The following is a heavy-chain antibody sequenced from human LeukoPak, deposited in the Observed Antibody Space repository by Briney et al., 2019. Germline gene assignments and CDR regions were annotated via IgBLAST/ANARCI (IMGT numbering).Heavy chain of an antibody. CDR2: ISSSGDFI. CDR3: ARARNSGWNIDY. J-gene: IGHJ4*02. Sequence: GGSLRLSCGGSGFTFSSYEMNWVRQAPGKGREGVSYISSSGDFIYYADSVKGRFTISRDNAKNSLYLQMISLRAEDTAVYSCARARNSGWNIDYWGRGTLVTVSS. D-gene: IGHD6-19*01. CDR1: GFTFSSYE. V-gene: IGHV3-48*03.